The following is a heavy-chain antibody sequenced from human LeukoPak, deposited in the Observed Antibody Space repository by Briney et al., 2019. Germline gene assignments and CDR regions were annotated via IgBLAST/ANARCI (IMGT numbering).Heavy chain of an antibody. CDR3: ARIVVVPAAIIDY. Sequence: TSETLSLTCAVYGGSFSGYYWSWIRQPPGKGLEWIGEINHSGSTNYNPSLKSRVTISVDTSKNQFSLKLSSVTAADTAVYYCARIVVVPAAIIDYWGQGTLVTVSS. CDR1: GGSFSGYY. J-gene: IGHJ4*02. V-gene: IGHV4-34*01. D-gene: IGHD2-2*02. CDR2: INHSGST.